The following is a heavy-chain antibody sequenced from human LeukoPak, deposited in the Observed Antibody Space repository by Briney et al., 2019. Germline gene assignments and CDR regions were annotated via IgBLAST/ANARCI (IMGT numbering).Heavy chain of an antibody. CDR3: AREGTLGSGCYDY. CDR2: IYNSGTT. CDR1: GVSLSNEGDY. Sequence: PSETLSLTCTVSGVSLSNEGDYWSWIRQPAGKGLEWIVRIYNSGTTNYNPSVKSRISMSVDTSENQFSLNLRSVTAADTAVYYCAREGTLGSGCYDYGGQGTLVSVSS. D-gene: IGHD6-19*01. V-gene: IGHV4-61*02. J-gene: IGHJ4*02.